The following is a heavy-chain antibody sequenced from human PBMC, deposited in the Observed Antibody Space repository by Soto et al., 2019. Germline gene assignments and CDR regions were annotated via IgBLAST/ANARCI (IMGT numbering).Heavy chain of an antibody. CDR3: AKRAADEDYFDY. D-gene: IGHD6-13*01. V-gene: IGHV3-30*18. J-gene: IGHJ4*02. Sequence: GGSLRLSCAASGFTFSSYGMHWVRQAPGKGLEWVAVISYDGSNKYYADSVKGRFTISRDNSKNTLYLQMNSLRAEDTAVYYCAKRAADEDYFDYWGQGTLVTVSS. CDR2: ISYDGSNK. CDR1: GFTFSSYG.